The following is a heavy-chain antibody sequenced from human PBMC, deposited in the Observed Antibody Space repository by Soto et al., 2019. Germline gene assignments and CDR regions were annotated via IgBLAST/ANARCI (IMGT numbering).Heavy chain of an antibody. Sequence: QITLKESGPTLVKPTQTLTLTCTFSGFSLSTSGVGVGWIRQPPGKALEWLALIYWEDDKRYSPSLKSRLTITKDTSKKQVVITLTTMDPVDTATYYCAHERSHLSGWYQRGDNWFDPWGQGTLVTVSS. J-gene: IGHJ5*02. V-gene: IGHV2-5*02. CDR3: AHERSHLSGWYQRGDNWFDP. CDR2: IYWEDDK. CDR1: GFSLSTSGVG. D-gene: IGHD6-19*01.